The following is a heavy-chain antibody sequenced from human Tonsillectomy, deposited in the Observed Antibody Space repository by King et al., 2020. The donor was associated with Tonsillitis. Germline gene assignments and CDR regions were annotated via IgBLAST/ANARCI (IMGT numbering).Heavy chain of an antibody. Sequence: VQLVESGGGLVQPGGSLRLSCAASGFTFSSYAMTWVRQAPGKGLEWVSGIGGNGGRTYYPDSEKGRFIISRDNSKNTLYLQMNSLRAEDTAVYYCTKYGDYFPTGGMDVWGQGPRSPSP. CDR1: GFTFSSYA. J-gene: IGHJ6*02. D-gene: IGHD4-17*01. V-gene: IGHV3-23*04. CDR2: IGGNGGRT. CDR3: TKYGDYFPTGGMDV.